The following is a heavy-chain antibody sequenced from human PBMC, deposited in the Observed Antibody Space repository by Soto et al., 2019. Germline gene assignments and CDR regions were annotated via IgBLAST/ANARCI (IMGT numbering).Heavy chain of an antibody. CDR1: GYSFTSYW. CDR2: IYPGDSDT. V-gene: IGHV5-51*01. D-gene: IGHD6-13*01. J-gene: IGHJ5*02. CDR3: ARIVEAAGTVGSQFGP. Sequence: GESLKISCKGSGYSFTSYWIGWVRQMPGKGLEWMGIIYPGDSDTRYSPSFQGQVTISADKSISTAYLQWSSLKASDTAMYYCARIVEAAGTVGSQFGPWGQGTLVTVSS.